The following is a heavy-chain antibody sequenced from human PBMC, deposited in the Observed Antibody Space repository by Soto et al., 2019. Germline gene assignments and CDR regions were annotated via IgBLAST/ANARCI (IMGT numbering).Heavy chain of an antibody. CDR3: ARDLPPVDY. CDR2: ISAYNGNT. V-gene: IGHV1-18*01. CDR1: GYTFSSYH. Sequence: QIQLVQSGAEVKKPRASAKVSCKASGYTFSSYHITWVRQAPGQGLEWMGWISAYNGNTNYAQNLQGRVTMTTDPSTSTAYMELRSLRSDDTAVYYCARDLPPVDYWGQGTLVTVSS. J-gene: IGHJ4*02.